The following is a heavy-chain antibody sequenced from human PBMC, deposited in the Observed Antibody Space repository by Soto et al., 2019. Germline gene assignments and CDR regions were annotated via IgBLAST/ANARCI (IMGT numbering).Heavy chain of an antibody. CDR1: GHSISSGAYY. Sequence: QVQLQESGPGLVKPSQTLSLTCTVSGHSISSGAYYWSWVRQCPGKGLEWSGSIYYSGTTYYKPSLKSRIIMSVYTSWNQLSLKLTSVTPADTAVYFCATVALGESVVDFWGEGTLVTVSS. V-gene: IGHV4-30-4*01. D-gene: IGHD3-10*01. J-gene: IGHJ4*02. CDR3: ATVALGESVVDF. CDR2: IYYSGTT.